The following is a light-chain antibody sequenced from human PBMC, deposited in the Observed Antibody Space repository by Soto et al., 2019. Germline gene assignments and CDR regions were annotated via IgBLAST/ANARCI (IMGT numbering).Light chain of an antibody. Sequence: QSVLTQPASVSGSPGQSITISCTGTSSDVGSGSHNLVSWYQQRPGKVPKLMIYEGSKRPSGVSNRFSGSKSGYTASLTISGLQAEDEADYFCCSYAGSFTYVFGTETKVTVL. V-gene: IGLV2-23*01. CDR2: EGS. J-gene: IGLJ1*01. CDR3: CSYAGSFTYV. CDR1: SSDVGSGSHNL.